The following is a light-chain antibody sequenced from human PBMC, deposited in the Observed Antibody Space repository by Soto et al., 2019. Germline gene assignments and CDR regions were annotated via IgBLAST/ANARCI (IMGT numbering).Light chain of an antibody. CDR3: AAWDDSLNGRYV. CDR2: SNN. V-gene: IGLV1-44*01. J-gene: IGLJ1*01. CDR1: SSNIGSNT. Sequence: QSVLTQPSSASGTPGQRVTISCSGSSSNIGSNTVNWYQQLPGTATKLLIYSNNQRPSGVPDRFSGSKSGTSASLAISGLQSEDEADYYCAAWDDSLNGRYVFGTGTKLTVL.